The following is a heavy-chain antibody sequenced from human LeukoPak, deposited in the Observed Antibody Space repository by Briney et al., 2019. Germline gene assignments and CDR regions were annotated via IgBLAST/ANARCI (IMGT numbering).Heavy chain of an antibody. CDR3: ARQTTWFGELFSYYYYMDV. Sequence: GESLKISCKGPGYRFTSYWIGWVRQMPGKGLEWMGIIHPGDSDTRYSPSFRGQVTISADKSISTAYLQWSSLKASDTAMYYCARQTTWFGELFSYYYYMDVWGKGTTVTVSS. CDR1: GYRFTSYW. D-gene: IGHD3-10*01. J-gene: IGHJ6*03. V-gene: IGHV5-51*01. CDR2: IHPGDSDT.